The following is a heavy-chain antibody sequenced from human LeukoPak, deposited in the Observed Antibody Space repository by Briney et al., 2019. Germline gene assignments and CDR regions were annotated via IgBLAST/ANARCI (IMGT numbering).Heavy chain of an antibody. CDR3: AGDALSGSYLDY. CDR1: GFTFSSYT. Sequence: GGSLRLSCAASGFTFSSYTMHWVRQAPGKGLEWVAVISYDGSNKYYADSVKGRFTISRDNSKNTLYLQMNSLRAEDTAVYYWAGDALSGSYLDYWGQGTLVTESS. V-gene: IGHV3-30-3*01. CDR2: ISYDGSNK. J-gene: IGHJ4*02. D-gene: IGHD1-26*01.